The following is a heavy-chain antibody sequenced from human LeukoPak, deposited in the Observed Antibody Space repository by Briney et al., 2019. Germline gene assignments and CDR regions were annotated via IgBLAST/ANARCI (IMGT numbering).Heavy chain of an antibody. V-gene: IGHV4-61*01. CDR2: IYYSGST. CDR3: ARAHYCSGDSCYLGWFDP. D-gene: IGHD2-15*01. J-gene: IGHJ5*02. Sequence: PSETLSLTCTVSGGSVSSGSCYWSWIRQPPGKGLEWIGYIYYSGSTNYNPSLKSRVTISVDTSKNQFSLNLRSVTAADTAVYYCARAHYCSGDSCYLGWFDPWGQGTLVTVSS. CDR1: GGSVSSGSCY.